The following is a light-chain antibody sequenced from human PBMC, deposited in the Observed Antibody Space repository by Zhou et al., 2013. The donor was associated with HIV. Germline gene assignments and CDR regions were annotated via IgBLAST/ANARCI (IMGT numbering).Light chain of an antibody. CDR2: DAS. CDR1: QSVSSH. V-gene: IGKV3-11*01. CDR3: QQNNDRPRT. J-gene: IGKJ2*01. Sequence: EIVLTQSPATLSLSPGERATLSCRASQSVSSHLVWYQHKAGQGPRLLIYDASNRATGIPARFSGSGSGTEFTLTISSMQSEDFAVYYCQQNNDRPRTFGQGTKLEIK.